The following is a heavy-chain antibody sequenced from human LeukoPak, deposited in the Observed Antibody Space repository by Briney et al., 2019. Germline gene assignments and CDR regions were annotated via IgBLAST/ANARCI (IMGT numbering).Heavy chain of an antibody. CDR3: ARVVPMIVVVDYYYYYMDV. CDR1: GYTFTGYY. J-gene: IGHJ6*03. D-gene: IGHD3-22*01. Sequence: ASVKVSCKASGYTFTGYYMHWVRQAPGQGLEWMGWINPNSGGTNYAQKFQGRATMTRDTSISTAYMGLSRLRSDDTAVYYCARVVPMIVVVDYYYYYMDVWGKGTTVTVSS. CDR2: INPNSGGT. V-gene: IGHV1-2*02.